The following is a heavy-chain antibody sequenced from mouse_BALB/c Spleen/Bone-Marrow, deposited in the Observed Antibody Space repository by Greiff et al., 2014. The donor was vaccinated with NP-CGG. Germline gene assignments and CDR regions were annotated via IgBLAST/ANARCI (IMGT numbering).Heavy chain of an antibody. Sequence: QVQLKQSAAELARPGASVKMSCKASCYTFSTYTMHWVKQRPGQGLEWIGYINPSSGYTEYNQKFKDKTTLTADKSSGTAYMQLSSLTSEDSAVYYCARKVDGSYGPLFAYWGQGTLVTVSA. CDR1: CYTFSTYT. V-gene: IGHV1-4*02. CDR3: ARKVDGSYGPLFAY. J-gene: IGHJ3*01. CDR2: INPSSGYT. D-gene: IGHD1-1*02.